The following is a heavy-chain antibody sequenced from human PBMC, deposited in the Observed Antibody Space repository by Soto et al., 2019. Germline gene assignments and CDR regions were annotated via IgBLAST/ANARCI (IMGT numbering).Heavy chain of an antibody. CDR2: INPSGGST. J-gene: IGHJ6*02. V-gene: IGHV1-46*01. Sequence: ASVKVSCKASGYTFTSYYMHWVRQAPGQGLEWMGIINPSGGSTSYAQKFQGRVTMTRDTSTSTVYMELSSLRSEDTAVYYCARDYNPYYYYYYGMDVWGQGTTVTVSS. CDR1: GYTFTSYY. CDR3: ARDYNPYYYYYYGMDV. D-gene: IGHD1-1*01.